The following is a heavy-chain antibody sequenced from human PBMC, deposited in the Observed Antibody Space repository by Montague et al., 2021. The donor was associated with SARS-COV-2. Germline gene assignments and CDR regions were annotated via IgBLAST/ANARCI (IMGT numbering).Heavy chain of an antibody. CDR1: GGSISSSSYY. V-gene: IGHV4-39*01. CDR3: ARHFKVTFVRWLPPRGGLDY. D-gene: IGHD5-24*01. CDR2: IYYSGST. J-gene: IGHJ4*02. Sequence: SETLSLTCTVSGGSISSSSYYWGWIRQPPGKGLEWIGSIYYSGSTYYNPSLKSRVTISVDTSKNQFSLKLSSVTAADTAVYYCARHFKVTFVRWLPPRGGLDYWGQGTLVTVSS.